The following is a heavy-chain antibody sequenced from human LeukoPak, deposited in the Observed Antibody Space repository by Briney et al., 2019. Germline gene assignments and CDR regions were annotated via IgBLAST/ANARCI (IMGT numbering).Heavy chain of an antibody. J-gene: IGHJ4*02. D-gene: IGHD3-22*01. CDR2: ISGGGVTT. CDR1: GFTSIAYA. V-gene: IGHV3-23*01. Sequence: GGSLRLSCVGSGFTSIAYALTWARQAPGKGLEWVSGISGGGVTTYYADSVKGRFTISRDNSKNTLYLQMNSLRADDTAVYYCAKHYYYDSSGYPGHFDYWGQGTLVTVSS. CDR3: AKHYYYDSSGYPGHFDY.